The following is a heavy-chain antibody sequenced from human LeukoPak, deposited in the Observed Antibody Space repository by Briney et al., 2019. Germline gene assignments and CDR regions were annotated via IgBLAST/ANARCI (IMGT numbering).Heavy chain of an antibody. CDR2: ISSSGSYT. J-gene: IGHJ4*02. CDR1: GFSFSSYN. V-gene: IGHV3-21*01. CDR3: ARDQTGIGIG. Sequence: GGSLRLSCAASGFSFSSYNMNWVRQSPGKGLEWVSSISSSGSYTNYADSVKGRFTISRDNAKNSLYLQMNSLRAEDTAVYYCARDQTGIGIGWGQGTLVTVSS. D-gene: IGHD3-10*01.